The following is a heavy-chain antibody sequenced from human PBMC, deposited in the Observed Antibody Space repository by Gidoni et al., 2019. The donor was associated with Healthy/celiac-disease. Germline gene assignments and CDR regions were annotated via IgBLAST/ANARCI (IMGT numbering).Heavy chain of an antibody. V-gene: IGHV3-7*01. Sequence: EVQLVESGGGLVQPGGSLRLSCAASGFTFSSYWMSWVRQAPGKGLEWVDNINQDGSEKYYVDSVKGRFTISRDNAKNSLYLQMNSLRAEDTAVYYCARDEKTYYDILTGYYFSGHYGMDVWGQGTTVTVSS. CDR2: INQDGSEK. J-gene: IGHJ6*02. CDR3: ARDEKTYYDILTGYYFSGHYGMDV. CDR1: GFTFSSYW. D-gene: IGHD3-9*01.